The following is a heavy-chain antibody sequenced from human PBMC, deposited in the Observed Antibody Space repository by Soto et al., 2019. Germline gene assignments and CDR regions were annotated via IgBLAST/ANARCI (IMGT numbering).Heavy chain of an antibody. J-gene: IGHJ6*02. V-gene: IGHV3-11*06. Sequence: QVLLVESGGGLVKAGGSLRLSCAASGFLFSDYYMSWVRQTPGKGLEWVSYISTRSTYTNYSDSVKGRFTISRDNNKNSLYLQMDSLRVEDTAVYYCARDLAWKRGKVGRYYYGMDVWGQGTTVTVSS. CDR3: ARDLAWKRGKVGRYYYGMDV. CDR1: GFLFSDYY. D-gene: IGHD1-1*01. CDR2: ISTRSTYT.